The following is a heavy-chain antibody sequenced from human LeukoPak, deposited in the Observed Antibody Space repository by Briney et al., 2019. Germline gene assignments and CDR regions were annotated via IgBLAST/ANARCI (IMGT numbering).Heavy chain of an antibody. Sequence: GGSLRLSCTASGLSFSTLAMSWVRQGPARGLEWVSSLRGNGETFYADSVRGRFTLSSDSFTNTVYLQLNNLRVEDTAIYYCARASWVSSSDAVRWGQGTLVTVSS. V-gene: IGHV3-23*01. CDR2: LRGNGET. D-gene: IGHD6-25*01. J-gene: IGHJ4*02. CDR1: GLSFSTLA. CDR3: ARASWVSSSDAVR.